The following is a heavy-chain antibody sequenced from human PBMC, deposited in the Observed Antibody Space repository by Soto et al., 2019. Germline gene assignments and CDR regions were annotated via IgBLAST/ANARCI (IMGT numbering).Heavy chain of an antibody. Sequence: GGSLRLSCAASGFTFSSYAMSWVRQAPGKGLEWVSAISGSGGSTYYADSVKGRFTISRDNSKNTLYLQMNSLRAEDTAVYYCANYIMITFGGVIDRDYWGQGTLVTVSS. CDR3: ANYIMITFGGVIDRDY. J-gene: IGHJ4*02. CDR2: ISGSGGST. D-gene: IGHD3-16*02. CDR1: GFTFSSYA. V-gene: IGHV3-23*01.